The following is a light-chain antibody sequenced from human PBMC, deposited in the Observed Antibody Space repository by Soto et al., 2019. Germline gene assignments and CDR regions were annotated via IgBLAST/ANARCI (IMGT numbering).Light chain of an antibody. V-gene: IGKV3D-20*02. J-gene: IGKJ5*01. Sequence: EIVLTHSHVTLSLSPCAKTTLSFSASQSLDTYTLAWYQQKPGQAPRLLIYGASTRAAAIPDRFIGSGSGTDFALTISRLEPEDFAVYYCQQRSNAFGQGTRLETK. CDR2: GAS. CDR3: QQRSNA. CDR1: QSLDTYT.